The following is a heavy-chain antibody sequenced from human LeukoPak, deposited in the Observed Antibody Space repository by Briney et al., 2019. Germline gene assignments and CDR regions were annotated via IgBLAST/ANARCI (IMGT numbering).Heavy chain of an antibody. CDR3: ARDHRYAFDN. Sequence: PGGSLRLSCGASGFTFSDYSMNWVRQAPGKGLGWISYVGISNGNTKYAASVKGRFTISGDSAKNSVFLQMNNLRVEDTAVYYCARDHRYAFDNWGQGTLVTVSS. V-gene: IGHV3-48*04. J-gene: IGHJ4*02. CDR1: GFTFSDYS. CDR2: VGISNGNT. D-gene: IGHD5-12*01.